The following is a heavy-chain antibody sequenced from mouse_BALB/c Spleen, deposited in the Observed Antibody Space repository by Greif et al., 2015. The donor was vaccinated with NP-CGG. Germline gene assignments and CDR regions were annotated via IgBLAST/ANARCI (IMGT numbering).Heavy chain of an antibody. Sequence: EVQLQQSGTVLARPGASVKMSCKASGYTFTSYWMHWVKQRPGQGLEWIGAIYPGNSDTSYNQKFKGKAKLTAVTSTSTAYTELSSLTNEDSAVYYCTRRGATMMLFAYWGQGTLVTVSA. CDR3: TRRGATMMLFAY. J-gene: IGHJ3*01. CDR2: IYPGNSDT. V-gene: IGHV1-5*01. CDR1: GYTFTSYW. D-gene: IGHD2-4*01.